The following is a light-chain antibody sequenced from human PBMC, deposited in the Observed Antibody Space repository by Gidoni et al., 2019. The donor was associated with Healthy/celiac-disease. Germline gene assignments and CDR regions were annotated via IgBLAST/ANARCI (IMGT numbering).Light chain of an antibody. CDR2: DAS. CDR3: QQRSNWPPLT. V-gene: IGKV3-11*01. Sequence: IVLTQSPATLSLSPGERATLSFRASQSVSSYLAWYQQKPGPAPRLLSYDASNRATVIPARFSGSGSGTDFTLTISSIEPEAFAVYYCQQRSNWPPLTFGGGTKVEIK. J-gene: IGKJ4*01. CDR1: QSVSSY.